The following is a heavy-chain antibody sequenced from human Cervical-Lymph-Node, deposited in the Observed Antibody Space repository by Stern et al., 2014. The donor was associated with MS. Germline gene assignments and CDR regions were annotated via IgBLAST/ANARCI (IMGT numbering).Heavy chain of an antibody. CDR2: TFSNDEK. CDR3: ARIRITIFGVVPWYFDL. D-gene: IGHD3-3*01. CDR1: GFSLSNARMG. Sequence: QVTLRESGPVLVKPTETLTLTCTVSGFSLSNARMGVSWIRQPPGKALEWLAHTFSNDEKSYSTSLKSRLTISKDTSKSQVVLTMTNMDPVDTATYYCARIRITIFGVVPWYFDLWGRGTLVTVSS. J-gene: IGHJ2*01. V-gene: IGHV2-26*01.